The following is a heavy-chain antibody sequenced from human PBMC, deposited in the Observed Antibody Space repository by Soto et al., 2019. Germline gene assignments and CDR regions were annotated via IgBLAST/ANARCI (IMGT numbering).Heavy chain of an antibody. CDR1: GFTFSSYA. V-gene: IGHV3-23*01. J-gene: IGHJ4*02. Sequence: PGGSLRLSCAASGFTFSSYAMSWVRQAPGKGLEWVSAISGSGGSTYYADSVKGRFTISRDNSKNTLYLQMNSLRAEDTAVYYCAKTPYYYGSGSYYWDYWGQGTLVTVSS. D-gene: IGHD3-10*01. CDR3: AKTPYYYGSGSYYWDY. CDR2: ISGSGGST.